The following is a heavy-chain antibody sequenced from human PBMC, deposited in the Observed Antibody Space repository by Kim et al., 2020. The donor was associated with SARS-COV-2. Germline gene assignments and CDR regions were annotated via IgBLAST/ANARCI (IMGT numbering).Heavy chain of an antibody. V-gene: IGHV4-39*02. J-gene: IGHJ5*02. CDR3: ARDIRGALRGSVVVPAATFDP. D-gene: IGHD2-2*01. CDR2: IYYSGST. Sequence: SETLSLTCTVSGGSISSSSYYWGWIRQPPGKGLEWIGSIYYSGSTYYNPSLKSRVTISVDTSKNQFSLKLSSVTAADTAVYYCARDIRGALRGSVVVPAATFDPWGQGTLVTVSS. CDR1: GGSISSSSYY.